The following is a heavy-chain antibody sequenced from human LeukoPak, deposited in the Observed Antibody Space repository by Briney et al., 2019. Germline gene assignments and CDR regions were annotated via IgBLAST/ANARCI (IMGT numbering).Heavy chain of an antibody. CDR3: ATLSVVPAAQFDY. Sequence: PSETLSLTCTVSGGSISSYYWSWIRQPPGKGLEWIGSIYYSGSTYYNPSLKSRVTISVDTSKNQFSLKLSSVTAADTAVYYCATLSVVPAAQFDYWGQGTLVTVSS. V-gene: IGHV4-39*01. D-gene: IGHD2-2*01. CDR2: IYYSGST. CDR1: GGSISSYY. J-gene: IGHJ4*02.